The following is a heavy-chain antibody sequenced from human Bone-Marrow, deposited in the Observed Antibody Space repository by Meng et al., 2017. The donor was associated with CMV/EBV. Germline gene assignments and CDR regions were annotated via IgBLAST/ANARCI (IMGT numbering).Heavy chain of an antibody. CDR2: INPSGGST. Sequence: ASVKVSCKASGYTLSHYWMHWVRQAPGQGLEWVGRINPSGGSTTYAQKFQGRVVLTRDTSTSTVYMDLSSLRSEDRAVYYCARSGSTTSQQPGYFDLWGRGTLVTVSS. CDR1: GYTLSHYW. V-gene: IGHV1-46*01. D-gene: IGHD2-2*01. J-gene: IGHJ2*01. CDR3: ARSGSTTSQQPGYFDL.